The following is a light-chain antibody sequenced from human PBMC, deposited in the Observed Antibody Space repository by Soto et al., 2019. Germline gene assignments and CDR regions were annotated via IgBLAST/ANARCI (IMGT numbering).Light chain of an antibody. J-gene: IGKJ1*01. CDR3: QQYYSYPIT. V-gene: IGKV1-5*01. Sequence: DIQMTQSPSTVSAYVGDSVTITCRASQSITTWLAWYQQRPGKAPKLLIYAASTLQSGVPSRFSGSGSGTDFTLTISCLQSEDFATYYCQQYYSYPITFGQGTKVDIK. CDR2: AAS. CDR1: QSITTW.